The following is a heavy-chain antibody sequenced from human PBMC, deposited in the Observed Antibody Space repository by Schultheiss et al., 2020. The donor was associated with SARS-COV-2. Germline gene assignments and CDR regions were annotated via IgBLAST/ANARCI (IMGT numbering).Heavy chain of an antibody. V-gene: IGHV3-30*01. D-gene: IGHD1-26*01. Sequence: GESLKISCAASGFTFSSYAMHWVRQAPGKGLEWVAVISYDGSNKYYADSVKGRFTISRDNSKNTLYLQMNSLRAEDTAVYYCARGEHSGSYYESPGEYFQHWGQGTLVTVSS. CDR2: ISYDGSNK. CDR1: GFTFSSYA. CDR3: ARGEHSGSYYESPGEYFQH. J-gene: IGHJ1*01.